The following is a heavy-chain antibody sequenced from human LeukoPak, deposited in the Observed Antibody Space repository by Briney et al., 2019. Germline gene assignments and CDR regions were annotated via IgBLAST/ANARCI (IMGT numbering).Heavy chain of an antibody. J-gene: IGHJ6*02. V-gene: IGHV4-31*03. D-gene: IGHD3-10*01. Sequence: SQTLSLTCTISGASITTGGYYWTWIRQPPGEGLEWIGYIYYTGSIDYNASLKSRLTISLDTSKNRFSLKSNSVTAADTAVYYCARDHSYFGSQTSTLDVWGQGTAVTVSS. CDR3: ARDHSYFGSQTSTLDV. CDR2: IYYTGSI. CDR1: GASITTGGYY.